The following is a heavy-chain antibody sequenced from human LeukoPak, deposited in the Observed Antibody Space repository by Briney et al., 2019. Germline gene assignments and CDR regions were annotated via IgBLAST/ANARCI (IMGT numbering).Heavy chain of an antibody. CDR3: ARALRIGVARFDP. Sequence: SQTLSLTCAISGDTVSNKRSAWNWIRQSPSRGLEWLGRTYYRSKWYNDYAVSVKSRITINPDTSKNQFSLQLNSVTPEDTAVYYCARALRIGVARFDPWGQGTLVTVSS. CDR2: TYYRSKWYN. J-gene: IGHJ5*02. CDR1: GDTVSNKRSA. D-gene: IGHD1-26*01. V-gene: IGHV6-1*01.